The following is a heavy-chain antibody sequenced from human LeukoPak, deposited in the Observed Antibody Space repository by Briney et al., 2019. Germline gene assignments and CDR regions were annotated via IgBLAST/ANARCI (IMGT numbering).Heavy chain of an antibody. J-gene: IGHJ4*02. CDR3: ARFYDRSGPHFDY. D-gene: IGHD3-22*01. CDR2: IHYSGST. V-gene: IGHV4-59*01. Sequence: SETQSLTCTVSGASISTYYWSWIRQPPGKGLEWIGDIHYSGSTNYNPSLKSRVTISVDTSKNQFSLKLSSVTAADTAVYYCARFYDRSGPHFDYWGQGTLVTVSS. CDR1: GASISTYY.